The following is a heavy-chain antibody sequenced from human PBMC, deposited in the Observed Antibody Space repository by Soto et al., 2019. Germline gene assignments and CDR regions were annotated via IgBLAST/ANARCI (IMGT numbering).Heavy chain of an antibody. Sequence: QVQLVQSGAEVKKPGASVKVSCKASGYTFTSYDINWVRQDTGQGLEWMGWMNPNSGNTGYAQKFQGRVTMTRNTSISTAYMELSSLRSEDTAVYYCARWGNYGDYGYYYYYGMDVWGQGTTVTVSS. CDR2: MNPNSGNT. D-gene: IGHD4-17*01. J-gene: IGHJ6*02. V-gene: IGHV1-8*01. CDR1: GYTFTSYD. CDR3: ARWGNYGDYGYYYYYGMDV.